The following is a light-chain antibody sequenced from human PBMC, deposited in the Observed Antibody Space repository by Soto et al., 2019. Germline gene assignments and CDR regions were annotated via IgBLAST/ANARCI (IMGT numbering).Light chain of an antibody. Sequence: QSVLTQPPSASGTPGQWVTISCSGSSSNIGSNSVNWYQQLPGTAPKLLVYSYTQRPSGVPDRFSGSKSGTSASLAISGLQSGEEADYYCAAWDNRLSIYVFGTGTKVTVL. J-gene: IGLJ1*01. CDR1: SSNIGSNS. CDR2: SYT. CDR3: AAWDNRLSIYV. V-gene: IGLV1-44*01.